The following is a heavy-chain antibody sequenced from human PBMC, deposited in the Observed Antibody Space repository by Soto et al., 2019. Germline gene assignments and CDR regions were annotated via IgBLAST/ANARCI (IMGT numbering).Heavy chain of an antibody. CDR2: ISFDRSAK. CDR1: GFGFTSYD. CDR3: AKDPQRMGYFHGMDV. J-gene: IGHJ6*02. Sequence: QVQLVESGGGVVQPGRSLRLSCAASGFGFTSYDIHWVRQAPGKGLEWVAVISFDRSAKNYADSVKGRFTISRDNSKSTVFMQMNSLRAEDTAVYYCAKDPQRMGYFHGMDVWGQGTTVTVSS. V-gene: IGHV3-30*18. D-gene: IGHD1-26*01.